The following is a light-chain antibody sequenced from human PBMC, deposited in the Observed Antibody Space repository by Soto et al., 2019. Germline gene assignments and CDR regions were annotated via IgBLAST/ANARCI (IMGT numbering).Light chain of an antibody. CDR3: QQANSFPIT. CDR2: AAS. Sequence: DIQLTQSPSFLSASVGDRVTITCLASQGISSYLAWYQQKPGKAPNLLIYAASSLQSGVPSRFSGSESGTDFTLTISSLQPEDCAIYFCQQANSFPITFGQGTRLEIK. CDR1: QGISSY. V-gene: IGKV1-9*01. J-gene: IGKJ5*01.